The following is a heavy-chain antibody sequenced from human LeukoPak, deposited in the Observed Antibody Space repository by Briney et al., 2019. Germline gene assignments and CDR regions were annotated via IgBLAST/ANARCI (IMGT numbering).Heavy chain of an antibody. J-gene: IGHJ4*02. CDR2: ISSSSSYI. D-gene: IGHD6-6*01. CDR1: GFTFSSYS. CDR3: ATGRYSSSPLDY. V-gene: IGHV3-21*01. Sequence: GGSLRLSXAASGFTFSSYSMNWVRQAPGKGLEWVSSISSSSSYIYYADSVKGRFTISRDNAKNSLYLQMNSLRAEDTAVYYCATGRYSSSPLDYWGQGTLVTVSS.